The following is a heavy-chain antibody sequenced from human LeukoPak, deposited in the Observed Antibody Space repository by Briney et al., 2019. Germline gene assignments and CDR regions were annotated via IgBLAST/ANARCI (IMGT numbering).Heavy chain of an antibody. CDR2: IIPVFGTA. Sequence: ASVKVSCKASGGTFSSYAISWVRQAPGQGLEWMGGIIPVFGTANYAQKFQGRVTITTDESTSTAYMELSSLRSEDTAVYYCAREGEPYGGNSLQLGFDYWGQGTLVTVSS. D-gene: IGHD4-23*01. J-gene: IGHJ4*02. CDR3: AREGEPYGGNSLQLGFDY. CDR1: GGTFSSYA. V-gene: IGHV1-69*05.